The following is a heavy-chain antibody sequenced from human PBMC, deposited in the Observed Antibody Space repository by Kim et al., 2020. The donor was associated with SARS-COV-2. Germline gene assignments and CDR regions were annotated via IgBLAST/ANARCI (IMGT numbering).Heavy chain of an antibody. CDR2: SNK. CDR3: ARSPGAYFGY. V-gene: IGHV3-30-3*01. D-gene: IGHD1-26*01. J-gene: IGHJ4*02. Sequence: SNKYSEDSAKGRVTISSDNSKTPLYLHMTSPETEDTAVYYCARSPGAYFGYWGQGTLVTVSS.